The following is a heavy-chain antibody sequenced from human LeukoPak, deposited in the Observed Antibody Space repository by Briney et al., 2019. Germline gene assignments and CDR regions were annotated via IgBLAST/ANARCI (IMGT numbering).Heavy chain of an antibody. J-gene: IGHJ4*02. CDR1: GVSISSYY. V-gene: IGHV4-59*01. CDR3: AREYCGGDCYSGVFDY. D-gene: IGHD2-21*02. Sequence: PSETLSLTCPVSGVSISSYYWSWIRQPPGKGLEWIGYIYNSGSTNYNPSLKSRVTISVDTSKNQFSLKLSSVTAADTAVYYCAREYCGGDCYSGVFDYWGQGTLVTVSS. CDR2: IYNSGST.